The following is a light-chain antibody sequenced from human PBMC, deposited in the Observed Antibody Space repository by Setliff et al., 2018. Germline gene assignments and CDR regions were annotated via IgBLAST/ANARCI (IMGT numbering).Light chain of an antibody. J-gene: IGLJ2*01. CDR2: EVT. CDR1: GSDVGGYNY. CDR3: LSYTSKTTHAL. Sequence: QSVLTQPAAVSGSPGQSIAISCAGTGSDVGGYNYVSWYQQHPGKAPKLMIYEVTKRPSGVSDRFSGSKSGNTASLTISGLQAEDEADYYCLSYTSKTTHALFAGGTQLTVL. V-gene: IGLV2-14*03.